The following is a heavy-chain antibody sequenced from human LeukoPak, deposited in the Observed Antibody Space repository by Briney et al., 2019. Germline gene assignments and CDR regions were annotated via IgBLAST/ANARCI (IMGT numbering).Heavy chain of an antibody. J-gene: IGHJ3*02. V-gene: IGHV3-13*01. CDR2: IGTAGDT. D-gene: IGHD5-24*01. CDR1: GFTFSSYD. CDR3: ARGSGRDGYNYRPSDAFDI. Sequence: GGSLRLSCAASGFTFSSYDMHWVRQATGKGLEWVSAIGTAGDTYYPGSVKGRFTISRENAKNSLYLQMNSLRAGDTAVYYCARGSGRDGYNYRPSDAFDIWGQGTMVTVSS.